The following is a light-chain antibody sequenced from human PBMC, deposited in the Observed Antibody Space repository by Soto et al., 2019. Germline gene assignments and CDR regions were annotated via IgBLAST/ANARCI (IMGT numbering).Light chain of an antibody. CDR1: QSVSSN. CDR3: HQRQSWPRT. V-gene: IGKV3-11*01. Sequence: EIVLTQSPGTLSLSPGERATLSCRASQSVSSNLAWYQQKPGQAPRLLIYGASTRATGIPARFSGSGSGKDFTLTISSLEPEYSAVYYCHQRQSWPRTFGQGTKV. CDR2: GAS. J-gene: IGKJ1*01.